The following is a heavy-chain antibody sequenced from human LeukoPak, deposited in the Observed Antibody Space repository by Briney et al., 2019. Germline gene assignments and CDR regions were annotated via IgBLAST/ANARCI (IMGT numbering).Heavy chain of an antibody. CDR3: ARVATHNYYGSGSYSIAPFDY. CDR1: GFTFSSYG. Sequence: GRSLRLSCVTSGFTFSSYGMHWVRQVPGKGLEWVSGINWNSDSIGYADSVKGRFTTSRDNAKNSLYLQMNSLRAEDTAVYYCARVATHNYYGSGSYSIAPFDYWGQGTLVTVSS. V-gene: IGHV3-20*04. J-gene: IGHJ4*02. D-gene: IGHD3-10*01. CDR2: INWNSDSI.